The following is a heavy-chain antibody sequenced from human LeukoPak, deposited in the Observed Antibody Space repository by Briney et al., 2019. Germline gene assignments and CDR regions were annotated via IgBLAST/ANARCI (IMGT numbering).Heavy chain of an antibody. CDR3: ARTPVKIGVVVAAHPFDY. CDR1: GFTFSSYE. CDR2: ISSSGSTI. J-gene: IGHJ4*02. Sequence: GGSPRLSCAASGFTFSSYEMNWVRQAPGKGLEWVSYISSSGSTIYYADSVKGRFTISRDNAKNSLYLQMNSLRAEDTAVYYCARTPVKIGVVVAAHPFDYWGQGTLVTVSS. V-gene: IGHV3-48*03. D-gene: IGHD2-15*01.